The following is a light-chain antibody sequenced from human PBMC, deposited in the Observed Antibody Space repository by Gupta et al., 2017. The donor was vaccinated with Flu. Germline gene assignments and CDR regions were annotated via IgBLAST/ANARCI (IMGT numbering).Light chain of an antibody. Sequence: QLVLTQSPSASASLGASVKLTCTLSSEHSRYAIAWHQQQPEKGPRYLMMLNNDGSHTKGDGIPDRFSGSRYGPESYLTISSLESDEEAYYYCPTWDSDVVFGGGTRLTVL. CDR3: PTWDSDVV. CDR1: SEHSRYA. CDR2: LNNDGSH. V-gene: IGLV4-69*01. J-gene: IGLJ2*01.